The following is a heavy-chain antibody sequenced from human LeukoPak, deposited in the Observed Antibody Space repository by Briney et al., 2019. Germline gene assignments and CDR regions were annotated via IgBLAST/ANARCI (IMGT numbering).Heavy chain of an antibody. D-gene: IGHD3-3*01. CDR3: ARGRRYDFWSGYPPFDY. J-gene: IGHJ4*02. CDR2: INHSGST. Sequence: SETLSLTCAVYGGSFSGYYWSWIRQPPGKGLEWIGEINHSGSTNYNPSLKSRVTISVDMSKNQFSLKLSSVTAADTAVYYCARGRRYDFWSGYPPFDYWGQGTLVTVSS. CDR1: GGSFSGYY. V-gene: IGHV4-34*01.